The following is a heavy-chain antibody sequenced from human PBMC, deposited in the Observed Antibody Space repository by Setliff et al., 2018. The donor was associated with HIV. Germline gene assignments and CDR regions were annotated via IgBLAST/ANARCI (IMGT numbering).Heavy chain of an antibody. CDR3: ARDSPQVRIAVAGTTGHDY. V-gene: IGHV4-61*02. Sequence: PSETLSLTCTVSGGSISSGSYYWSWIRQPAGKGLEWIGRIYTSVSTKYNPSLKSRVTISVDTSKNQFSLKVSSVTAEDTAVYYCARDSPQVRIAVAGTTGHDYWGQGTLVTVSS. J-gene: IGHJ4*02. CDR1: GGSISSGSYY. D-gene: IGHD6-19*01. CDR2: IYTSVST.